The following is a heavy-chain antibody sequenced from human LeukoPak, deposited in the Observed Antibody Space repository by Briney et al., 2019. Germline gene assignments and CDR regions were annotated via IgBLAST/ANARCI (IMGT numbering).Heavy chain of an antibody. CDR2: IYHSGST. J-gene: IGHJ4*02. Sequence: SQTLSLTCAVSGGSISSGGYYWIWIPQPPGKGLEWIGYIYHSGSTYYNPSLKCRVTISVDKSKNQFSLKLSSVTAADTAVYYCTRGGIAVAGNIDYWGQGTLVTVSS. V-gene: IGHV4-30-2*01. CDR1: GGSISSGGYY. CDR3: TRGGIAVAGNIDY. D-gene: IGHD6-19*01.